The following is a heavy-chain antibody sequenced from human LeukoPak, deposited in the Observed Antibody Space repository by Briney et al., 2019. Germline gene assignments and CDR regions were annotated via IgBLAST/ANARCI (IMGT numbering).Heavy chain of an antibody. CDR3: ASRATVTTDRFWFDP. CDR2: IYSGGGT. V-gene: IGHV3-53*01. J-gene: IGHJ5*02. D-gene: IGHD4-11*01. Sequence: QSGGSLRLSCAASGFTVSSACMTWVRQTPGRGLEWVSVIYSGGGTYYADSVKGRFTISRDSSKNTLYLQMNSLRAEDTAVYYCASRATVTTDRFWFDPWGQGTLVTVSS. CDR1: GFTVSSAC.